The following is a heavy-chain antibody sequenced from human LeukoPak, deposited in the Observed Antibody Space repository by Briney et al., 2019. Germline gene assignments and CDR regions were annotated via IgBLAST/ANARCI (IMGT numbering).Heavy chain of an antibody. CDR1: GYTFTGYY. J-gene: IGHJ6*03. Sequence: GASLKVSCKASGYTFTGYYMHWVRQAPGQGLEWMGWINPNSGGTNYAQKFQGRVTMTRDTSISTAYMELSRLRSDDTAVYYCARGSVRVRGVIFEGYMDVWGKGTTVTVSS. D-gene: IGHD3-10*01. CDR2: INPNSGGT. V-gene: IGHV1-2*02. CDR3: ARGSVRVRGVIFEGYMDV.